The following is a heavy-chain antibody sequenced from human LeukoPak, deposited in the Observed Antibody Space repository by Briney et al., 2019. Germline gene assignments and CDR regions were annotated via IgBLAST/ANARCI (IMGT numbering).Heavy chain of an antibody. V-gene: IGHV4-39*01. Sequence: SETLSLTCTVSGGSISSSGYYWGWIRQPPGKGLEWIGSIYYSGSTYYNPSLKSRVTVSVDTSKNQFSLKLNSVTAADTSVYFCARLPTDIAFDIWGQGTMVTVSS. CDR3: ARLPTDIAFDI. CDR1: GGSISSSGYY. D-gene: IGHD5-18*01. CDR2: IYYSGST. J-gene: IGHJ3*02.